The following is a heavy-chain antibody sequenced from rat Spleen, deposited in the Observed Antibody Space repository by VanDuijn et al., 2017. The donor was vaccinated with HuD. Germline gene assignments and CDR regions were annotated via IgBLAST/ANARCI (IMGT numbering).Heavy chain of an antibody. V-gene: IGHV5-29*01. J-gene: IGHJ2*01. CDR3: AGAGYYDY. CDR1: GFTFSDFF. CDR2: ISSDGSST. Sequence: EVQLVESDGGLVQPGKSLNLSCAASGFTFSDFFMAWVRQAPAKGLEWVATISSDGSSTYYRDSVKGRFTISRDNAKRTLFLQMDSLRSDDTATYYCAGAGYYDYWGQGVMVTVSS.